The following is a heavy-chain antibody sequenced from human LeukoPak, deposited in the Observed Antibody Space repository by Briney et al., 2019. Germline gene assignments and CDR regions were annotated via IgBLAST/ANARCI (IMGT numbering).Heavy chain of an antibody. V-gene: IGHV3-30*02. CDR2: IRFDGVNK. CDR1: AFTFSAYG. D-gene: IGHD1-26*01. J-gene: IGHJ4*02. Sequence: GGSLRLSCAASAFTFSAYGMHWVRQTPGKGLEWVAFIRFDGVNKYYADSVKGRFTISRDNAKNSLYLQMNSLRDDDTAVYYCARDYALGSSSSGGPMANWGQGTLVTVSS. CDR3: ARDYALGSSSSGGPMAN.